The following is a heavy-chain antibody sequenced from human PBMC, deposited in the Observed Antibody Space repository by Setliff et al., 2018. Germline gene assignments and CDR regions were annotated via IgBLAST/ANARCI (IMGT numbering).Heavy chain of an antibody. CDR2: IYSIGSA. CDR3: AREPSPSDALDI. Sequence: SETLSLTCTVSGGSITSGNNYWSWIRQPAGKGLEWIGRIYSIGSATYNPSLKGRVTISLDRSENEFSLNLTSVTAADTAVYFCAREPSPSDALDIWGQVTMVTVSS. CDR1: GGSITSGNNY. V-gene: IGHV4-61*02. J-gene: IGHJ3*02.